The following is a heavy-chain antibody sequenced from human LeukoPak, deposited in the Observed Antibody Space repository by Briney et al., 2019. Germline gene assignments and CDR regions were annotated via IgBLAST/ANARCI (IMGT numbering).Heavy chain of an antibody. D-gene: IGHD3-10*01. CDR1: GYTFTSYY. CDR3: ARGGGLLWFGDYPDY. CDR2: INPSGGST. V-gene: IGHV1-46*01. J-gene: IGHJ4*02. Sequence: GASVKVSCKASGYTFTSYYMHWVRQAPGQGLEWMGIINPSGGSTSYAQKFQGRVTMTTDTSTSTAYMELRSLRSDDTAVYYCARGGGLLWFGDYPDYWGQGTLVTVSS.